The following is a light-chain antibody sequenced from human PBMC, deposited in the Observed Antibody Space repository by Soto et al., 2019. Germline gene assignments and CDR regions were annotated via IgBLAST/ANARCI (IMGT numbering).Light chain of an antibody. J-gene: IGKJ5*01. CDR1: QGIASY. CDR2: AAS. V-gene: IGKV1-9*01. CDR3: QQLNSYPIT. Sequence: IQLTQSPSSLSASVGDRVTNTCRASQGIASYLAWYQQKPGKAPKLLIYAASTLQSEVPSRFSGSGSGTDFTLTISSLQPEDFATYYCQQLNSYPITFGQGTRLEIK.